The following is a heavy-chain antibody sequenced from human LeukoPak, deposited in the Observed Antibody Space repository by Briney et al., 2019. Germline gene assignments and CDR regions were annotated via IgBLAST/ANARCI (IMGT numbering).Heavy chain of an antibody. CDR2: ISYDGSNK. CDR1: GLTFSSYG. D-gene: IGHD4-23*01. Sequence: GGSLRLSCAASGLTFSSYGMHWVRQAPGKGLEWVAVISYDGSNKYYADSVKGRFTISRDNSENTLYLQMNSLRAEDTAVYYCAKDSDYGGNSALLGYWGQGTLVTVSS. CDR3: AKDSDYGGNSALLGY. V-gene: IGHV3-30*18. J-gene: IGHJ4*02.